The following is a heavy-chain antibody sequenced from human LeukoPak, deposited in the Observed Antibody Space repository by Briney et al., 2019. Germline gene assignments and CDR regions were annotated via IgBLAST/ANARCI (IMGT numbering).Heavy chain of an antibody. CDR3: ASYWGIRYYYYPDV. D-gene: IGHD3-16*01. Sequence: GGSLRLSCAASGFTFSVYSMNWVRQAPGKGLEWVSYISSSSSTIYYADSVKGRFTISRDNAKNSLYLQMNSLRAEDTAVYYCASYWGIRYYYYPDVWGKGTTVTVSS. CDR2: ISSSSSTI. J-gene: IGHJ6*03. CDR1: GFTFSVYS. V-gene: IGHV3-48*01.